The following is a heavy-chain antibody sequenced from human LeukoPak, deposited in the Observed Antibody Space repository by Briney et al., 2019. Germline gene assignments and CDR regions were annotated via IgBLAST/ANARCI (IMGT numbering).Heavy chain of an antibody. CDR1: GGSISSYY. J-gene: IGHJ5*02. D-gene: IGHD3-22*01. CDR2: IHYSGST. CDR3: ARDHSYYDSSGYVTRWFDP. Sequence: PSETLSLTCTVSGGSISSYYWSWIRQPPGKGLEWIGYIHYSGSTNYNPSLKSRVTISVDTSKNQFSLKLSSVTAADTAVYYCARDHSYYDSSGYVTRWFDPWGQGTLVTVSS. V-gene: IGHV4-59*01.